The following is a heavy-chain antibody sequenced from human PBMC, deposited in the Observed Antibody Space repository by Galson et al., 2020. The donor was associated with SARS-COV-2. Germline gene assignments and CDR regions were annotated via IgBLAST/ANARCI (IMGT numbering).Heavy chain of an antibody. J-gene: IGHJ4*02. D-gene: IGHD3-10*01. V-gene: IGHV1-69*13. CDR3: ARDPKKYYYGSGSYYSLGFGFDY. Sequence: SVKVSCKTSGGTFSSYAISWVRQAPGQGREWMGGVIPIFGTANYAQKFQGRVTITADESTSTAYMELSSLRSEDTAVYYCARDPKKYYYGSGSYYSLGFGFDYWGQGTLVTVSS. CDR1: GGTFSSYA. CDR2: VIPIFGTA.